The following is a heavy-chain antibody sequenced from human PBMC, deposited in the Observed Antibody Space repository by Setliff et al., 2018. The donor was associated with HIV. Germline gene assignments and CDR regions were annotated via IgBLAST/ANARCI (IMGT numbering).Heavy chain of an antibody. CDR2: IHEDGNKK. Sequence: PGGSLRLSCAASGFVFNEFFWTWIRQSPGKGLEWIANIHEDGNKKYTAGSVWGRFTISRDNAKSSLYLQMSGLKIEDMAVYYGAKDGSGWSQHWGQGTRVTVSS. J-gene: IGHJ1*01. V-gene: IGHV3-7*01. CDR3: AKDGSGWSQH. CDR1: GFVFNEFF. D-gene: IGHD6-19*01.